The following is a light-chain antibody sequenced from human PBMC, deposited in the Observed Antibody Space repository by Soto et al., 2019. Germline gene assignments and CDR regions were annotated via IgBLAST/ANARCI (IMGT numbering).Light chain of an antibody. J-gene: IGKJ5*01. Sequence: AIQMTQSPSSLSASVGDRVTITCRASQGIRNDLGWYQQKPGKAPDLLIYAASRLQSGVPSRFSGSGSGTHFTLTITGLQPADFATYYYQQNFSIPITFGQGTRLEIK. CDR3: QQNFSIPIT. CDR2: AAS. CDR1: QGIRND. V-gene: IGKV1-6*01.